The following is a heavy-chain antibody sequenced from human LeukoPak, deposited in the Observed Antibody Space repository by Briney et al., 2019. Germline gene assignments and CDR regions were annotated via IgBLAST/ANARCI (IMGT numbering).Heavy chain of an antibody. Sequence: GGSLRLSCAASGFTFSSYSMNWVRQAPGKGLEWVSYITSSSSTIYYADSVKGRFTTSRDNAKNSLYLQMNSLSDEDTALYYCTRDPHALDFWGQGTLVTVSS. CDR2: ITSSSSTI. J-gene: IGHJ4*02. CDR1: GFTFSSYS. V-gene: IGHV3-48*02. CDR3: TRDPHALDF.